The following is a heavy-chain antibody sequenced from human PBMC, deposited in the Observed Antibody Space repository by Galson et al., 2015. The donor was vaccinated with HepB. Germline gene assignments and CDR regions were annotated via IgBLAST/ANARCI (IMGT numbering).Heavy chain of an antibody. Sequence: SLRLSCAASGFTFSSYAMHWVRQAPGKGLEYVSAISSNGGSTYYANSVKGRFTISRDNSKNTLYLQMGSLRAEDMAVYYCAREGSGWYYFDYWGQGTLVTVSS. D-gene: IGHD6-19*01. CDR2: ISSNGGST. CDR3: AREGSGWYYFDY. J-gene: IGHJ4*02. CDR1: GFTFSSYA. V-gene: IGHV3-64*01.